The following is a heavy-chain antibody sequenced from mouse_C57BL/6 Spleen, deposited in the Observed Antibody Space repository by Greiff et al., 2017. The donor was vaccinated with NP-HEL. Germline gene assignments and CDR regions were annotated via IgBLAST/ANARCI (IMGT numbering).Heavy chain of an antibody. CDR2: IYPGSGST. CDR3: ARFYYYGSSYRWFAY. CDR1: GYTFTSYW. V-gene: IGHV1-55*01. D-gene: IGHD1-1*01. Sequence: QVQLQQSGAELVKPGASVKMSCKASGYTFTSYWITWVKQRPGQGLEWIGDIYPGSGSTNYNEKFKSKATLTVDTSSSTAYMQLSSLTSEDSAVYYCARFYYYGSSYRWFAYWGQGTLVTVSA. J-gene: IGHJ3*01.